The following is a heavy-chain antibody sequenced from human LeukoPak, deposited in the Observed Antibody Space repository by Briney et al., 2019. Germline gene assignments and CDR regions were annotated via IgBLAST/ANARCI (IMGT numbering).Heavy chain of an antibody. V-gene: IGHV3-7*04. CDR1: GFTFSTNS. J-gene: IGHJ4*02. CDR3: ARDSPGYGGYSY. D-gene: IGHD5-12*01. Sequence: GGSLRLSCSASGFTFSTNSMHWVRQAPGKGLEWVANIKEDGSAKYYVDSMKGRFTISRDNAKNSLYLQINSLRAEDTAVYYCARDSPGYGGYSYWGQGTLVTVSS. CDR2: IKEDGSAK.